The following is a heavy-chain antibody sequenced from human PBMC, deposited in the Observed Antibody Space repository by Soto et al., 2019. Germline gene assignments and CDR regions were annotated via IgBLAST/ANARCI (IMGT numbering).Heavy chain of an antibody. Sequence: GASVKVSCKASGYTFTSYGISWVRQAPGQGLEWMGWISAYNGNTNYAQKLQGRVTMTTDTSTSTAYMELRSLRSDDTAVYYCATQGAGYDSSGPHGYWGQGTLVTVYS. V-gene: IGHV1-18*04. D-gene: IGHD3-22*01. CDR1: GYTFTSYG. CDR3: ATQGAGYDSSGPHGY. CDR2: ISAYNGNT. J-gene: IGHJ4*02.